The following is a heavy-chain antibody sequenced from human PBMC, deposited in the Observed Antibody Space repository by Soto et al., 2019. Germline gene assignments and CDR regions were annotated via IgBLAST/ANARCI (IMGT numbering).Heavy chain of an antibody. Sequence: GGSLRLSCAASGFTFSDYYMSWIRQAPGKGLGWVSYISSSSSYTNYADSVKGRFTISRDNAKNSLYLQMNSLRAEDTAVYYCAREPDGGSGWYGVGAQFDYWGQGTLVTVSS. CDR1: GFTFSDYY. D-gene: IGHD6-19*01. CDR2: ISSSSSYT. CDR3: AREPDGGSGWYGVGAQFDY. V-gene: IGHV3-11*06. J-gene: IGHJ4*02.